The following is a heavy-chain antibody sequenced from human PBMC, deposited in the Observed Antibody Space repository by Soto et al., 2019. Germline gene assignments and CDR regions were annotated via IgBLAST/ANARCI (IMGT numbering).Heavy chain of an antibody. CDR1: GFTFSDYG. D-gene: IGHD3-16*01. V-gene: IGHV3-30*18. CDR2: ISDDGSNK. J-gene: IGHJ2*01. Sequence: QVQLVESGGGVVQPGRSLRLSCAASGFTFSDYGMHWVRQAPGKGLEWVAVISDDGSNKYYADSVKGRFTISRDNSKNTLFLQMNSLRAEDTAVYYCAKDTGLTFWYFDLWGRGTLVTVSS. CDR3: AKDTGLTFWYFDL.